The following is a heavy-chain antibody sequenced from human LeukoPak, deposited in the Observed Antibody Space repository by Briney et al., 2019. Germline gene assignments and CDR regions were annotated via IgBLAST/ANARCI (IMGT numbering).Heavy chain of an antibody. CDR1: GYTFTSYG. CDR2: ISAYNGNT. Sequence: ASVKVSCKASGYTFTSYGISWVRQAPGQGLEWMGWISAYNGNTNYAQKLQDRVTMTTDTSTSTAYMELRSLRSDDTAVYYCARDRVAYCGGDCYSEWFDPWGQGALVTVSS. D-gene: IGHD2-21*02. V-gene: IGHV1-18*01. J-gene: IGHJ5*02. CDR3: ARDRVAYCGGDCYSEWFDP.